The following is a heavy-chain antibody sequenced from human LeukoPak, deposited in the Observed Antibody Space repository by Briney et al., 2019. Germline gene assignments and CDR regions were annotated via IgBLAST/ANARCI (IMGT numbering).Heavy chain of an antibody. D-gene: IGHD6-19*01. Sequence: ASVKVSCKASGYTFTSYDINWVRQATGQGLEWMGWMNPNSGNTGYAQKFQGRVTMTRNTSISTAYMELSSLRSEDTAVYYCARASRKNSSGRIFVVGYWGQGTLVTVSS. CDR2: MNPNSGNT. CDR3: ARASRKNSSGRIFVVGY. V-gene: IGHV1-8*01. J-gene: IGHJ4*02. CDR1: GYTFTSYD.